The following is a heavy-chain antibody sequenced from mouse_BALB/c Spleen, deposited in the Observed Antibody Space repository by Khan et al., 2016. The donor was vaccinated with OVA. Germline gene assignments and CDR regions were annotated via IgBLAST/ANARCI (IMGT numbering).Heavy chain of an antibody. CDR3: ARRVLRWDFDY. CDR2: INPSTGYT. V-gene: IGHV1-7*01. J-gene: IGHJ2*01. CDR1: GYTFINYW. Sequence: QVQLKQSGAELAKPGASVKMSCKASGYTFINYWILWVKQRPGQGLEWIGYINPSTGYTEYNQNFKDKATLTADKSSSTAYMQLSSLTSEDSAVYYCARRVLRWDFDYWGQGTTLTVSS. D-gene: IGHD1-1*01.